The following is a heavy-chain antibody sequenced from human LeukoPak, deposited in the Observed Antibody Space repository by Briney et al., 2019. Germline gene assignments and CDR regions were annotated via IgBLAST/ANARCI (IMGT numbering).Heavy chain of an antibody. V-gene: IGHV4-4*02. CDR3: ARFYFPTHFDD. Sequence: SETLSLTCAVSGVSISSNLWWTWVRQPPGKGLEWIAEIHHSGSINYNPSLKSRVTISVLTSKKQFSLKLSSVTAADTAVYYCARFYFPTHFDDWGQGTLITVSS. CDR2: IHHSGSI. CDR1: GVSISSNLW. J-gene: IGHJ4*02. D-gene: IGHD2/OR15-2a*01.